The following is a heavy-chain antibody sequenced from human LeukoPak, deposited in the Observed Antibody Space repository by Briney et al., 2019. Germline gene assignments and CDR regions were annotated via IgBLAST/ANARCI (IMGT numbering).Heavy chain of an antibody. Sequence: SETLSLTCAVYGGSFSGYYWSWIRQPPGKGLEWIGEINHSGSTNYNPSLKSRVTISVDTSKNQFSPKPSSVTAADTAVYYCARGPQYYFDYWGQGTLVTVSS. J-gene: IGHJ4*02. CDR2: INHSGST. CDR3: ARGPQYYFDY. CDR1: GGSFSGYY. V-gene: IGHV4-34*01.